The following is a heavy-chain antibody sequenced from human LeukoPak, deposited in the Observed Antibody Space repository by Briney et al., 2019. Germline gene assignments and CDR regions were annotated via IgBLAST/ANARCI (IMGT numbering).Heavy chain of an antibody. CDR2: IWYDGSNK. V-gene: IGHV3-33*08. J-gene: IGHJ6*02. CDR1: GFTFRNYA. CDR3: ARGDCSSTSCYLGHYYGMDV. D-gene: IGHD2-2*01. Sequence: GGSLRLSCVASGFTFRNYAMHWVRQAPGKGLEWVAVIWYDGSNKYYADSVKGRFTISRDNSKNTLYLQMNSLRAEDTAVYYCARGDCSSTSCYLGHYYGMDVWGQGSTVTVSS.